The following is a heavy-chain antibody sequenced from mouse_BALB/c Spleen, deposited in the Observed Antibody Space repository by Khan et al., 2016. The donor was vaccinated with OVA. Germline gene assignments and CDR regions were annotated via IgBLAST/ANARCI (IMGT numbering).Heavy chain of an antibody. D-gene: IGHD1-2*01. CDR1: GYTFTDYY. Sequence: QVQLQQSGAELARPGASVKLSCTASGYTFTDYYINWVKQRTGQGLEWIGEISPGSGDTYYNERFMGQATLTADKSSSTAYMQLSSLKSEAAAVYFCARRNYFGYTFAYWGQGTLVTVSA. CDR2: ISPGSGDT. V-gene: IGHV1-77*01. J-gene: IGHJ3*01. CDR3: ARRNYFGYTFAY.